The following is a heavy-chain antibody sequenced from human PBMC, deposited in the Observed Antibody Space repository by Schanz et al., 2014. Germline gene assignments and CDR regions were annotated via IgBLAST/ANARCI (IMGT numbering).Heavy chain of an antibody. V-gene: IGHV3-66*01. CDR1: GFTVDSNY. Sequence: DVQVVESGGDLVQPGGSLRLSCAASGFTVDSNYMSWVRQAPGKGLEWVSIIYPDGSTNYGDSMKGRFTVSRDEWKNTLYLQMNSLRGEESAVYYCARPSGSYFWAFDIWGQGTRGKVSS. D-gene: IGHD3-10*01. CDR3: ARPSGSYFWAFDI. J-gene: IGHJ3*02. CDR2: IYPDGST.